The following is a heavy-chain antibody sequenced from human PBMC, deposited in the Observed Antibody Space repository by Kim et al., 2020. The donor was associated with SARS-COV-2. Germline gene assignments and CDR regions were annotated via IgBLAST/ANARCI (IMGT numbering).Heavy chain of an antibody. J-gene: IGHJ4*02. D-gene: IGHD3-10*01. CDR3: ARGGYYGSGSYFPDY. Sequence: GGSLRLSCAASGFTFSSYEMNWVRQAPGKGLEWVSYISSSGSTIYYADSVKGRFTISRDNAKNSLYLQMNSLRAEDTAVYYCARGGYYGSGSYFPDYWGQGTLVTVSS. CDR2: ISSSGSTI. V-gene: IGHV3-48*03. CDR1: GFTFSSYE.